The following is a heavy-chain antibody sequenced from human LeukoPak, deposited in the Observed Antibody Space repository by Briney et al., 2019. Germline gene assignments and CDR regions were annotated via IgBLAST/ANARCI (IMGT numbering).Heavy chain of an antibody. Sequence: GGSLRLSCAASGFTFSSYAMSWVCQAPGKGLEWVSAISGRGGSTYYADSVKGRFTISRDNSKNTLYLQMNSLRAEDTAVYYCAKDLRLLWFGELLSGPVDYWGQGTLVTVSS. CDR1: GFTFSSYA. J-gene: IGHJ4*02. CDR3: AKDLRLLWFGELLSGPVDY. CDR2: ISGRGGST. D-gene: IGHD3-10*01. V-gene: IGHV3-23*01.